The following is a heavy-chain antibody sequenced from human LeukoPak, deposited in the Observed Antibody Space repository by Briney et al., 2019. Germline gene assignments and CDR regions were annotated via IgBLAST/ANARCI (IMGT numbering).Heavy chain of an antibody. Sequence: GGSLRLSCAASGFTFSSYGMHWVRQAPGKGLEWVAFIRYDGSNKYCADSVKGRFTISRDNSKNTLYLQMNSLRAEDTAVYYCAKDLPYYFDYWGQGTLVTDSS. V-gene: IGHV3-30*02. CDR1: GFTFSSYG. CDR2: IRYDGSNK. CDR3: AKDLPYYFDY. J-gene: IGHJ4*02.